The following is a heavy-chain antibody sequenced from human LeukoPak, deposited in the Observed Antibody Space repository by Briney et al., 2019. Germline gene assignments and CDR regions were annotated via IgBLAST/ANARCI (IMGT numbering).Heavy chain of an antibody. J-gene: IGHJ5*02. CDR3: ARAAIVVVPAAMMGLGWFDP. CDR2: IYHSGST. Sequence: SETLSLTCAVSGYSISSGYYWGWIRQPPGKGLEWIGSIYHSGSTYYNPSLKSRVTISVDTSKNQFSLKLSSVTAADTAVYYCARAAIVVVPAAMMGLGWFDPWGQGTLVTVSS. V-gene: IGHV4-38-2*01. CDR1: GYSISSGYY. D-gene: IGHD2-2*01.